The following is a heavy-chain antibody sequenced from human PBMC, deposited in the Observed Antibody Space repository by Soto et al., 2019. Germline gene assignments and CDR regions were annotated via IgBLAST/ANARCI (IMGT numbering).Heavy chain of an antibody. CDR2: INHSGST. CDR3: ARRGGSSWGY. Sequence: QVQLQQWGAGLLKPSETLSLTCAVYGGSFSGYYWSWIRQPPGKGLEWIGEINHSGSTNYNPSRKSRVTISVDTSKNQFSLKLSSVTAADTAVYYCARRGGSSWGYWGQGTLVTVSS. D-gene: IGHD6-13*01. V-gene: IGHV4-34*01. CDR1: GGSFSGYY. J-gene: IGHJ4*02.